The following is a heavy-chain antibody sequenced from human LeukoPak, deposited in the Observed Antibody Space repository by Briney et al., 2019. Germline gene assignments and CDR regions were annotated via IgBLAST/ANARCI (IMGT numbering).Heavy chain of an antibody. D-gene: IGHD2-15*01. J-gene: IGHJ4*02. Sequence: GGSLRLSCAASGLTFSGSAMSWVRQAPGKGLEWVSLISGSGNSTYYTDSVKGRFTISRDNSKNTLYLQMNSLRAEDTAVYYCAKVLVLVSANRYYFDYWGQGTLVTVSS. CDR2: ISGSGNST. CDR1: GLTFSGSA. CDR3: AKVLVLVSANRYYFDY. V-gene: IGHV3-23*01.